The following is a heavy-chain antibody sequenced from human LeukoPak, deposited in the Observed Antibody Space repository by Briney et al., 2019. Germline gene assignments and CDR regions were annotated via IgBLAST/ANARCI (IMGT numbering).Heavy chain of an antibody. J-gene: IGHJ3*02. D-gene: IGHD3-22*01. CDR3: ARAKYDSSGYYYSGFDI. CDR2: IYSGGTT. V-gene: IGHV3-66*01. Sequence: GGSLRLSCAASEFTVSSNYMSWVRQAPGKGLEWVSVIYSGGTTYYADSVKGRFTISRDNSKNTLYLQMNSLRAEDTAVYYCARAKYDSSGYYYSGFDIWGQGTMVTVSS. CDR1: EFTVSSNY.